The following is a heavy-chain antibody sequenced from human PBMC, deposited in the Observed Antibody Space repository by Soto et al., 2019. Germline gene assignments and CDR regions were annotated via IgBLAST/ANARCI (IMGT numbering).Heavy chain of an antibody. J-gene: IGHJ4*02. Sequence: PGGSLRLSCAASGFIFSIYGMHWVRQAPGKGLEWVAVISYDGSNKYYADSVKGRFTISRDNSKNTLYLQMNSLRAEDTAVYYCAKGPLGGSYYWSYFDFWGQGTLVTVSS. D-gene: IGHD1-26*01. CDR3: AKGPLGGSYYWSYFDF. CDR2: ISYDGSNK. V-gene: IGHV3-30*18. CDR1: GFIFSIYG.